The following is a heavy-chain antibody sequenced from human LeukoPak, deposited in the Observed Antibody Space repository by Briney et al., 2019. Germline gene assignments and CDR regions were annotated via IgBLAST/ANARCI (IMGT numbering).Heavy chain of an antibody. CDR3: ATDSYGSGSCYNAPFDY. CDR2: INPNSGGT. Sequence: GASVKVSCKASGYTFSGYYMRWVRQAPGQGLEWMGWINPNSGGTKYAQKFQGRVTMTRDTSISTAYMELSSLRSEDTAVYYCATDSYGSGSCYNAPFDYWGQGTLVTVSS. V-gene: IGHV1-2*02. D-gene: IGHD3-10*01. J-gene: IGHJ4*02. CDR1: GYTFSGYY.